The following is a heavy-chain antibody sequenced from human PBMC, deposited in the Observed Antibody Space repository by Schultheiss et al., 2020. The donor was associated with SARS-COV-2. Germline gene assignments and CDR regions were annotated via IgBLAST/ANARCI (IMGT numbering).Heavy chain of an antibody. Sequence: GSLRLSCAASGFTFSGSAMHWVRQAPGKGLEWVSSISSSSSYIYYADSVKGRFTISRDNAKNSLYLQMNSLRAEDTAVYYCAREGDCSGGSCYLDYWGQGTLVTVSS. CDR3: AREGDCSGGSCYLDY. V-gene: IGHV3-21*01. CDR1: GFTFSGSA. J-gene: IGHJ4*02. CDR2: ISSSSSYI. D-gene: IGHD2-15*01.